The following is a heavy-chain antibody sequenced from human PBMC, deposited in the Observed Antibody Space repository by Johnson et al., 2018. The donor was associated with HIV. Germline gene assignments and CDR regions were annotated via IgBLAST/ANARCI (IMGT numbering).Heavy chain of an antibody. CDR1: GFTFSDYY. D-gene: IGHD5-18*01. J-gene: IGHJ3*02. CDR2: ISSSGITI. CDR3: ARWIQLGVAFDI. Sequence: QVQLVESGGGLVKPGGSLRLSCAASGFTFSDYYMSWIRKAPGKGLEWFSFISSSGITIYYADSVKGRFTISRDNSKNTLYLQMTSGRAEDTAVYYCARWIQLGVAFDIWGQGTMVTVSS. V-gene: IGHV3-11*04.